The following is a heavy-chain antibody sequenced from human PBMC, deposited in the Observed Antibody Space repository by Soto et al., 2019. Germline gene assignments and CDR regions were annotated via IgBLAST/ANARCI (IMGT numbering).Heavy chain of an antibody. CDR3: AKGGCNRDYSHYMDV. Sequence: EVQLLESGGGLVQPGGSLRLSCAASGFTFSSYAMSWVRQAPGKGLEWVSAISGSGGSTYYADSVKGRFTISRDSSKHTLYLQMNSLRVEDKAVYYCAKGGCNRDYSHYMDVWGKGTAVNVSS. CDR2: ISGSGGST. V-gene: IGHV3-23*01. D-gene: IGHD1-7*01. J-gene: IGHJ6*03. CDR1: GFTFSSYA.